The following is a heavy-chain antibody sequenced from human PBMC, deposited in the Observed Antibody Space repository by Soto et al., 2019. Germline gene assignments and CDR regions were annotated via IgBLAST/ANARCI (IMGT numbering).Heavy chain of an antibody. CDR1: GFTFSGHA. CDR3: ARDGQSLAPYALDV. V-gene: IGHV3-33*01. CDR2: IWYDGSNK. D-gene: IGHD6-19*01. Sequence: QVQVVESGGGVVQPGRSLRLSCKASGFTFSGHAMHWVRQPPGKGLEWVAQIWYDGSNKYYAYSVKGRFTISRDNSKNTLYVQMDSLRVEDTAVYYCARDGQSLAPYALDVWGQGTSVTVSS. J-gene: IGHJ6*02.